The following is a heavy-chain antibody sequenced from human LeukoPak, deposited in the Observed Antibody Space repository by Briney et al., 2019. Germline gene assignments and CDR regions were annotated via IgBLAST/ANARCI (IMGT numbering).Heavy chain of an antibody. J-gene: IGHJ4*02. CDR3: ARLSFSGSSGYYDLGDY. D-gene: IGHD3-22*01. CDR2: ISAYNGNT. V-gene: IGHV1-18*01. Sequence: ASVKVSCKASGYTFTSYGISWVRQAPGQGLEWMGWISAYNGNTNYAQKLQGRVTMTTDTSTSTAYMELRSLRSDDTAVYYCARLSFSGSSGYYDLGDYWGQGTLVTVSS. CDR1: GYTFTSYG.